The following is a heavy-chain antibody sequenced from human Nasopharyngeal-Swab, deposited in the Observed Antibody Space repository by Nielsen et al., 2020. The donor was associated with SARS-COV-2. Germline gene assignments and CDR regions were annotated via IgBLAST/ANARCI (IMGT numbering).Heavy chain of an antibody. CDR2: INPNSGGT. V-gene: IGHV1-2*06. J-gene: IGHJ4*02. Sequence: APVKVSCKASGYTFTGYYMHWVRQAPGQGLEWMGRINPNSGGTNYAQEFQGRVTMTRDTSISTAYMELSRLRSDDTAVYYCARDQGAAARWIIWGQGTLVTVSS. CDR3: ARDQGAAARWII. CDR1: GYTFTGYY. D-gene: IGHD6-6*01.